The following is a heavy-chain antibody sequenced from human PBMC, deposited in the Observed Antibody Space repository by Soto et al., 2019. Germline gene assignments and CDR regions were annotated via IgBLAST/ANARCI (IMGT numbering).Heavy chain of an antibody. CDR3: ARDRGKQQLVYGMDV. Sequence: PSETLSLTCTVSGGSISSYYWSWIRQPPGKGLEWIGYIFNSGSTNYNPSLRSRVTISVDTSKNQFSLRLSSVTAADTAVYYCARDRGKQQLVYGMDVWGQGTTVTVSS. CDR2: IFNSGST. J-gene: IGHJ6*02. CDR1: GGSISSYY. D-gene: IGHD6-13*01. V-gene: IGHV4-59*01.